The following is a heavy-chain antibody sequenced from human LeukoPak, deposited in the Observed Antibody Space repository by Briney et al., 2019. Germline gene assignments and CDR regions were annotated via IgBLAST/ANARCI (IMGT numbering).Heavy chain of an antibody. CDR2: ITSDGRYK. V-gene: IGHV3-21*01. CDR3: ARDLYGAGSYYINSFDY. CDR1: GFTFSNYN. D-gene: IGHD3-10*01. J-gene: IGHJ4*02. Sequence: PGGSLRLSCAASGFTFSNYNMNWVRQAPGKSLEWVSSITSDGRYKYYVDSVRGRFTISRDNAKNSLYLQMNSLRAEDTAVYYCARDLYGAGSYYINSFDYWGQGTLVTVSS.